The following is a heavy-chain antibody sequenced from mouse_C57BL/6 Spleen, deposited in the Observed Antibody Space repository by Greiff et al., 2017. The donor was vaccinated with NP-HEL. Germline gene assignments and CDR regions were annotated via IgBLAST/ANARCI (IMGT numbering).Heavy chain of an antibody. J-gene: IGHJ4*01. CDR1: GYTFTSYW. Sequence: QVQLQQPGAELVMPGASVKLSCKASGYTFTSYWMHWVKQRPGQGLEWIGEIDPSDSYTNYNQKFKGKSTLTVDNSSSTAYMQLSSLTSEDSAVYYCARSITTVVAGDYYAMDYWGQGTSVTVSS. V-gene: IGHV1-69*01. CDR3: ARSITTVVAGDYYAMDY. CDR2: IDPSDSYT. D-gene: IGHD1-1*01.